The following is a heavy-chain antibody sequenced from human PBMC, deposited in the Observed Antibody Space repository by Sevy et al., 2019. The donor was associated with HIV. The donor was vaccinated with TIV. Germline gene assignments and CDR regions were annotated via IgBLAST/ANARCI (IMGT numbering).Heavy chain of an antibody. CDR2: INPNSGGT. CDR3: ARDELVPAGFDI. Sequence: GSVKVSCKASGYTFTGYYMHWVRQAPGQGLEWMGWINPNSGGTNYAQKFQGRVTMTRDTSISTAYMELSRLRSDDTAVYYCARDELVPAGFDIWGQGTMVTVSS. CDR1: GYTFTGYY. V-gene: IGHV1-2*02. D-gene: IGHD2-2*01. J-gene: IGHJ3*02.